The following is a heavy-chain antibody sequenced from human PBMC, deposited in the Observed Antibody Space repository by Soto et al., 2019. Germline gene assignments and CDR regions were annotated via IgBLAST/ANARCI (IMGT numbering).Heavy chain of an antibody. CDR3: ASVIGGASEYSFDY. Sequence: SETLSLTCTVSGVSISTGGYYWSWIRQHPGKGLEWIGNIYYSGRTYYNPSLKSRVILSVDTSKNHFSLNLRSLTAADSAMYYSASVIGGASEYSFDYWGQGALVTVSS. D-gene: IGHD3-22*01. V-gene: IGHV4-31*03. J-gene: IGHJ4*02. CDR2: IYYSGRT. CDR1: GVSISTGGYY.